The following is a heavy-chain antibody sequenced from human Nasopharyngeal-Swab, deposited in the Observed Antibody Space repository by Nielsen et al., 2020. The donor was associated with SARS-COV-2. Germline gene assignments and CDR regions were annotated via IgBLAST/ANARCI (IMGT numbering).Heavy chain of an antibody. CDR1: GPSFGAYA. Sequence: GPSFGAYAMSWFRQAPGKGLEWVGFIRSKTYGGAPEYAASVKGRFTISRDGAESIAYLQMNSLETEDTGVYYCARSVGSFYGQGAFDIWGQGTMVTVSS. J-gene: IGHJ3*02. D-gene: IGHD1-26*01. V-gene: IGHV3-49*01. CDR2: IRSKTYGGAP. CDR3: ARSVGSFYGQGAFDI.